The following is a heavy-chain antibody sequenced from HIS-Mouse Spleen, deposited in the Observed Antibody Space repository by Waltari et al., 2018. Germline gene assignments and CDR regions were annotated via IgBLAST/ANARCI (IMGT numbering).Heavy chain of an antibody. V-gene: IGHV3-21*01. CDR3: ARGSSSFPDY. D-gene: IGHD6-6*01. CDR1: GFTFSSYS. J-gene: IGHJ4*02. CDR2: ISSSSSYI. Sequence: EVQLVESGGGLVKPGGSLRLSCAASGFTFSSYSMNWVRQAPGKGMEWVSSISSSSSYIYYADSVKGRFTISRDNAKNSLYLQMNSLRAEDTAVYYCARGSSSFPDYWGQGTLVTVSS.